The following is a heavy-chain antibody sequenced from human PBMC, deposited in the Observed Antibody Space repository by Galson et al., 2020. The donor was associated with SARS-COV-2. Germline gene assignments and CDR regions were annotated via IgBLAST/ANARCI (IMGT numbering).Heavy chain of an antibody. D-gene: IGHD3-3*01. CDR3: ATTTIFGVGRWFDP. V-gene: IGHV1-24*01. CDR1: GYTLTELS. J-gene: IGHJ5*02. CDR2: FDPADGET. Sequence: ASVKVSCKVSGYTLTELSMHWVRQAPGKGLEWMGGFDPADGETIYAQKFQGRVTMTEDTSTDTAYMELSSQRSEDTAVYYCATTTIFGVGRWFDPWGQGTLVTVSS.